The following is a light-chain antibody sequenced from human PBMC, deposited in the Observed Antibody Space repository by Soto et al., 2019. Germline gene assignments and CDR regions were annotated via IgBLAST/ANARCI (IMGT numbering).Light chain of an antibody. CDR1: QSISSY. CDR2: AAS. V-gene: IGKV1-39*01. CDR3: QQYNSYVT. J-gene: IGKJ1*01. Sequence: DIQMTQSPSSLSASLGDRVTITCRASQSISSYLNWYQQKPGKAPKLLIYAASSLQSGVPSRLSGSGSGTDFTLTISSLQPEDFPTYYCQQYNSYVTFGQGTKVDIK.